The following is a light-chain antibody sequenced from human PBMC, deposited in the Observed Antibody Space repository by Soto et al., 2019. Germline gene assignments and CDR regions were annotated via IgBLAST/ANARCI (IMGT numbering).Light chain of an antibody. CDR3: QQYNNWPPRT. Sequence: EIVMTQSPATLSVSPGDRATLSCRASQSVSSSLAWYQQIPGQAPRLLIYDASTRATGIPARFGGSGSGTEFTLTISSLQSEDFAFYYCQQYNNWPPRTFGGGTKVELK. J-gene: IGKJ4*01. V-gene: IGKV3-15*01. CDR1: QSVSSS. CDR2: DAS.